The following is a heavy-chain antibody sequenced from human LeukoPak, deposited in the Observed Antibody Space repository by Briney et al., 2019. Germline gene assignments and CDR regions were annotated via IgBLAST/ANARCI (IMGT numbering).Heavy chain of an antibody. Sequence: SETLSLTCTVSGGSINSSDYYWGWLRQPPGKGLEWIVSIYHSGSMYASLKSRVTISVDTSKNQFSLKMSSVTAADTAVYYCARHATSSTSGPPYDYWGQGTLVTVSS. J-gene: IGHJ4*02. CDR3: ARHATSSTSGPPYDY. D-gene: IGHD5-24*01. V-gene: IGHV4-39*01. CDR2: IYHSGSM. CDR1: GGSINSSDYY.